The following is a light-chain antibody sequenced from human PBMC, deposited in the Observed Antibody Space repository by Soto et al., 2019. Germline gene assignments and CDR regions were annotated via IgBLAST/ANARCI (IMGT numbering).Light chain of an antibody. CDR3: CSFARGSTLV. Sequence: QSVLTQPASVSGSPGQSITISCTGTSSDVGSYNLVSWYQQHPGNAPKLMIYEGSKPPSGVSNRGFGSKSGNTASLTISGLQAEDEDDYYCCSFARGSTLVFGGGTKLTVL. CDR1: SSDVGSYNL. CDR2: EGS. V-gene: IGLV2-23*01. J-gene: IGLJ3*02.